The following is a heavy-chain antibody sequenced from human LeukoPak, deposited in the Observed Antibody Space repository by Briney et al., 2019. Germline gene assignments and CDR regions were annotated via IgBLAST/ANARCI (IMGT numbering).Heavy chain of an antibody. V-gene: IGHV1-8*01. CDR3: ARRGATGGVDY. J-gene: IGHJ4*02. CDR2: MNPNNGQT. Sequence: ASVKVSCKASGYTFTNYDIHWVRQASGQGLEWMGWMNPNNGQTVYAQKFQGRVTLTRNIPITTAYMELDSLRSEDTAVYYCARRGATGGVDYWGQGTLVTVSS. CDR1: GYTFTNYD. D-gene: IGHD1-26*01.